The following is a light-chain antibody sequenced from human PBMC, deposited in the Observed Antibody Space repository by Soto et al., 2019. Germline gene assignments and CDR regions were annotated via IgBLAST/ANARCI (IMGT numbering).Light chain of an antibody. CDR1: QSISNY. Sequence: DMEMTQSPSSLSASVGDRGTITCRASQSISNYLNWYQHKPGKVPKLLIYAASSLQSGVPTRFSGSGSGTDFTLTINSLQPEDFATYYCQQSYGTPLTFGGGTKIEIK. V-gene: IGKV1-39*01. CDR2: AAS. CDR3: QQSYGTPLT. J-gene: IGKJ4*01.